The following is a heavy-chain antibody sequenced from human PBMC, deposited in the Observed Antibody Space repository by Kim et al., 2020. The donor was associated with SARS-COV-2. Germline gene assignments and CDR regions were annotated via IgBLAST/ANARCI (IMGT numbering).Heavy chain of an antibody. J-gene: IGHJ4*02. CDR1: GFTFSSYG. Sequence: GGSLRLSCAASGFTFSSYGMHWVRQAPGKGLEWVAVISYDGSNKYYADSVKGRFTISRANSKNTLYLQMNSLIAEDTAVYYCARGVRTRSPFDYWGQGT. CDR3: ARGVRTRSPFDY. D-gene: IGHD2-21*01. V-gene: IGHV3-33*05. CDR2: ISYDGSNK.